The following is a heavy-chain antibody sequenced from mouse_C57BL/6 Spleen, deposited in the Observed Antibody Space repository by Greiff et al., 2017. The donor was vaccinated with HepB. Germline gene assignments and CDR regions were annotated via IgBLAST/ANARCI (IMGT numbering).Heavy chain of an antibody. CDR3: TNNGSRYGYMDD. CDR2: IDPENGDT. V-gene: IGHV14-4*01. Sequence: VQLQQSGAELVRPGASVKLSCTASGFNIKDDYMHWVKQRPEQGLEWIGWIDPENGDTEYASKFQGKATITADTSSNTAYLQISSLTTEDTAVYEGTNNGSRYGYMDDWGKGTTGTVDS. D-gene: IGHD1-1*01. CDR1: GFNIKDDY. J-gene: IGHJ1*03.